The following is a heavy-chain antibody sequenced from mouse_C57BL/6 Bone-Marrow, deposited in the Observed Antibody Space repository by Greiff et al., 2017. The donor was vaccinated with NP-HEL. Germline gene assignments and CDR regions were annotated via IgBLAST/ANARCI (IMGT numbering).Heavy chain of an antibody. D-gene: IGHD2-4*01. CDR1: GFNIKDDY. Sequence: EVQLQQSGAELVRPGASVKLSCTASGFNIKDDYMHWVKQRPEQGLEWIGWIDPENGDTEYASKFQGKATIPADTSSNTAYLQLSSLTSEDTAVYYCAFYDYAWFAYWGQGTLVTVSA. CDR3: AFYDYAWFAY. V-gene: IGHV14-4*01. CDR2: IDPENGDT. J-gene: IGHJ3*01.